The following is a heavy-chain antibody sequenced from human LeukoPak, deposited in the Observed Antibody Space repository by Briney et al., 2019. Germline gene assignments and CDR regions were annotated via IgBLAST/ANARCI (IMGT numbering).Heavy chain of an antibody. Sequence: SQTLSLTCAISGDSFSSNSAAWNWVRQSPSRGLEWLGSTYYRSKLYNDYAVSVKSRITLNPDTSKNQFSLQLNPVTPEDTAVYYCARGKWELLSFDYWGQGTLVTVSS. CDR3: ARGKWELLSFDY. J-gene: IGHJ4*02. CDR2: TYYRSKLYN. V-gene: IGHV6-1*01. CDR1: GDSFSSNSAA. D-gene: IGHD1-26*01.